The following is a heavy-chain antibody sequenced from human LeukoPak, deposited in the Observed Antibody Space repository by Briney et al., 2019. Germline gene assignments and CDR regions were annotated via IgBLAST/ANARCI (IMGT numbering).Heavy chain of an antibody. V-gene: IGHV4-4*07. Sequence: SETLSLTCTISGDSISDYYNDYYWTWVRQPAGKGLQWIGRIHISGKSDYNPSLQSRVTMSVDTSKNQFSLTLRSVTAADTALYYCVRRITIFGVVIMGVDWFDPWGQGTLVTVSS. CDR2: IHISGKS. D-gene: IGHD3-3*01. J-gene: IGHJ5*02. CDR1: GDSISDYY. CDR3: VRRITIFGVVIMGVDWFDP.